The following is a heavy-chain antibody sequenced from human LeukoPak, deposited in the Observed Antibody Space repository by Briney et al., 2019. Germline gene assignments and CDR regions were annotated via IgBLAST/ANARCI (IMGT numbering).Heavy chain of an antibody. CDR1: GVTFSSYA. Sequence: GGSLRLSCAASGVTFSSYAMSWVRQAPGKGLEWVSAISGSGGSTYYADSVKGRFTISRDNSKNTLYLQMNSLRAEDTAVYYCARYSSGWHGDYFDYWGQGALVTVSS. J-gene: IGHJ4*02. CDR2: ISGSGGST. CDR3: ARYSSGWHGDYFDY. V-gene: IGHV3-23*01. D-gene: IGHD6-19*01.